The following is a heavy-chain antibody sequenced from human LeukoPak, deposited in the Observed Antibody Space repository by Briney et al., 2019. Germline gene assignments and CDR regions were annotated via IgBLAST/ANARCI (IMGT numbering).Heavy chain of an antibody. Sequence: PSETLSLTCAVYGGSFSGYYWSWIRQPPGKGLEWIGEINHSGSTNYNPSLKSRVAISVDTSKNQFSLKLSSVTAADTAVYYCARVGYCSGGSCLAFDPWGQGTLVTVSS. CDR1: GGSFSGYY. V-gene: IGHV4-34*01. CDR2: INHSGST. D-gene: IGHD2-15*01. CDR3: ARVGYCSGGSCLAFDP. J-gene: IGHJ5*02.